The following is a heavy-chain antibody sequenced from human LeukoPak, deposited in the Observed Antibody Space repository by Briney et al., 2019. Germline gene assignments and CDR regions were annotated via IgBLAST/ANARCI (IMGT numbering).Heavy chain of an antibody. D-gene: IGHD3-10*01. J-gene: IGHJ4*02. CDR2: INHSGST. CDR1: AGSFSGYY. CDR3: AREAVHYGSGSHDY. Sequence: SETLSLTCAVYAGSFSGYYWSWIRQPPGKGLEWIGEINHSGSTNYNPSLKSRVTISVDTSKNQFSLKLSSVTAADTAVYYCAREAVHYGSGSHDYWGQGTLVAVS. V-gene: IGHV4-34*01.